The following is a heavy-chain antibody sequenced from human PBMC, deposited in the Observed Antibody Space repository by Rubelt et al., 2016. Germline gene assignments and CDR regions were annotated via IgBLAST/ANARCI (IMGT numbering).Heavy chain of an antibody. CDR3: ARAGIAAAGPEYYFDY. V-gene: IGHV4-59*02. CDR1: GGSVTGHY. J-gene: IGHJ4*02. D-gene: IGHD6-13*01. CDR2: IYYSGST. Sequence: QLQLQESGPGLVKPSETLSLTCAVSGGSVTGHYWSWIRQPPGKGLEWIGYIYYSGSTNYNPSLKSGVTISVDTSKNQFSLKLSSVTAADTAVYYCARAGIAAAGPEYYFDYWGQGTLVTVSS.